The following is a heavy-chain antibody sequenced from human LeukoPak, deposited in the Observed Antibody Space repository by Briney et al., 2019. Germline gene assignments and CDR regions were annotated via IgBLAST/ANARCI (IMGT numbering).Heavy chain of an antibody. Sequence: GESLKISCKGSGYSFTSYWIGWVRQMPGKGLEWMGIIYPGDSDTRYSPSFQGQVTISADKSISTAYLQWSSLEASDTAMYYCARLRPEGATGAWFDPWGQGTLVTVSS. CDR3: ARLRPEGATGAWFDP. V-gene: IGHV5-51*01. CDR2: IYPGDSDT. CDR1: GYSFTSYW. D-gene: IGHD1-26*01. J-gene: IGHJ5*02.